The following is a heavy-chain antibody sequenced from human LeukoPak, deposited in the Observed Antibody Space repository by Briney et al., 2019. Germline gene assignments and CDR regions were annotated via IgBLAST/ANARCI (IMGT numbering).Heavy chain of an antibody. J-gene: IGHJ6*02. CDR1: GYTFTSYG. V-gene: IGHV1-18*01. CDR3: ARRAKKVPAAYGMDV. D-gene: IGHD2-2*01. CDR2: ISAYNGNT. Sequence: ASVKVSCKASGYTFTSYGISWVRQAPGQGLEWMGRISAYNGNTNYAQKLQGRVTMTTDTSTSTAYMELRSLRSDDTAVYYCARRAKKVPAAYGMDVWGQGTTVTVSS.